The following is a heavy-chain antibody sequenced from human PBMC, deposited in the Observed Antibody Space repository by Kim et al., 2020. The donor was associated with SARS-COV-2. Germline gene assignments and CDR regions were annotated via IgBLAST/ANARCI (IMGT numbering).Heavy chain of an antibody. CDR2: INHSGST. D-gene: IGHD3-9*01. J-gene: IGHJ5*02. CDR1: GGSFSGYY. Sequence: SETLSLTCAVYGGSFSGYYWSWIRQPPGKGLEWIGEINHSGSTNYNPSLKSRVTISVDTSKNQFSLKLSSVTAADTAVYYCARGYVLRYFDWFDPWGHGT. V-gene: IGHV4-34*01. CDR3: ARGYVLRYFDWFDP.